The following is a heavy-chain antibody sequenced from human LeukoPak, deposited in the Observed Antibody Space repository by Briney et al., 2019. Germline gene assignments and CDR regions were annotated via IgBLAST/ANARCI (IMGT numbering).Heavy chain of an antibody. D-gene: IGHD3-22*01. CDR2: IYYSGST. Sequence: SETLSLTCTVSGGSINSYYWSWIRQPPGKGLERIGYIYYSGSTNYNPSLKSRVTMSVDTSKNQFSLKLSSVTAADTAVYYCAREEHSSGYYYGVDDFDIWGQGTMVTVSS. CDR3: AREEHSSGYYYGVDDFDI. CDR1: GGSINSYY. J-gene: IGHJ3*02. V-gene: IGHV4-59*01.